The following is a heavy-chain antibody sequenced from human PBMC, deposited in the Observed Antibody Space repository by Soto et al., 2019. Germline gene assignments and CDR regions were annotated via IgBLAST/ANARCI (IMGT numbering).Heavy chain of an antibody. CDR2: IDPSDSYT. Sequence: PGESLKISCKGSGYSFTSYWISWVRQMPGKGLEWMGRIDPSDSYTNYSPSFQGHVTISADKSISTAYLQWSSLKASDTAMYYCARQYSSGWYGDAFDIWGQGTMVTVSS. D-gene: IGHD6-19*01. J-gene: IGHJ3*02. V-gene: IGHV5-10-1*01. CDR1: GYSFTSYW. CDR3: ARQYSSGWYGDAFDI.